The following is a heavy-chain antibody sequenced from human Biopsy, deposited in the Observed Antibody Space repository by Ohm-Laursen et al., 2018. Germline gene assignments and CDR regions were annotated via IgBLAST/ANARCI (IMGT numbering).Heavy chain of an antibody. CDR1: GDSITRSY. Sequence: GTLSLTCTLSGDSITRSYWSWIRQPAGKGLEWIGRIYPGGSTNYNPSLKSRVTMSVDTSKKQLSLRLRSVTAADTAMYYCASVVLGPTNDAFDLWGQGTMVVVSS. CDR2: IYPGGST. CDR3: ASVVLGPTNDAFDL. V-gene: IGHV4-4*07. D-gene: IGHD3-22*01. J-gene: IGHJ3*01.